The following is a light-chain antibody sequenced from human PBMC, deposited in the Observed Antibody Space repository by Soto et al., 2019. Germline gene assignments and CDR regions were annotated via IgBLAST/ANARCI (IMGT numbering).Light chain of an antibody. CDR1: SSDVGGYDY. CDR3: SSYAGSSNV. Sequence: QSALTQPPSASGSPGQSVAISCTGTSSDVGGYDYVSWYQHHPGKAPKLLIYEVIKRPSGVPDRFSGSKSGNTASLTVSGLQAEDEAFYSCSSYAGSSNVFGTGTKVTVL. J-gene: IGLJ1*01. V-gene: IGLV2-8*01. CDR2: EVI.